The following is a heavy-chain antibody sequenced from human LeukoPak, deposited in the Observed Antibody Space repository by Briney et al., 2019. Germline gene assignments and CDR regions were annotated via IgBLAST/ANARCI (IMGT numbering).Heavy chain of an antibody. V-gene: IGHV4-59*12. CDR3: VSLFGTRTFDY. D-gene: IGHD3-16*01. CDR1: GGSISSYY. Sequence: SETLSRTSTVSGGSISSYYWSWLRQPPGKGLEWIGYIHYRGSANYNPSLKSRATISVATSKNQFSLSMSSTTAAATAVSYCVSLFGTRTFDYWGQGNLVTVSS. J-gene: IGHJ4*02. CDR2: IHYRGSA.